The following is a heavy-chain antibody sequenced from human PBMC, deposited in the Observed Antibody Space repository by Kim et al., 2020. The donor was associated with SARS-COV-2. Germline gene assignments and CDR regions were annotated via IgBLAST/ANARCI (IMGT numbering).Heavy chain of an antibody. CDR3: AATITESAYDY. V-gene: IGHV4-34*01. Sequence: SETLSLTCAVYGGSFSGYYWSWIRQPPGKGLEWIGEINHSGSTNYNPSLKSRVTISVDTSKNQFSLKLSSVTAADTAVYYCAATITESAYDYWAQGTLVTVSS. J-gene: IGHJ4*02. CDR2: INHSGST. D-gene: IGHD5-12*01. CDR1: GGSFSGYY.